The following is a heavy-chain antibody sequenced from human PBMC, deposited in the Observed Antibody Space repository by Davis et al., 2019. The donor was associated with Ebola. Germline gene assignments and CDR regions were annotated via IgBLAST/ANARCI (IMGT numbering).Heavy chain of an antibody. Sequence: GESLKISCAASGFTFSSYWMHWVRQAPGKGLVWVSRINSDGSSTSYADSVKGRFTISRDNAKNTLYLQMNSLRTEDTAIYYCVRLTGNDAFDLWGQGTMVTVSS. CDR1: GFTFSSYW. CDR3: VRLTGNDAFDL. D-gene: IGHD3-9*01. V-gene: IGHV3-74*01. J-gene: IGHJ3*01. CDR2: INSDGSST.